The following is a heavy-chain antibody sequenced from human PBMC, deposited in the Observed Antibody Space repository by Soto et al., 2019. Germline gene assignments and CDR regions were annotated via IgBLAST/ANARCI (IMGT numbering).Heavy chain of an antibody. V-gene: IGHV3-21*01. CDR2: ISSSSSYI. J-gene: IGHJ6*02. CDR1: GFTFSSYS. Sequence: GGSLRLSCAASGFTFSSYSMNWVRQAPGKGLEWVSSISSSSSYIYYADSVKGRFTISGDNAKNSLYLQMNSLRAEDTAVYYCARSREPGVHYGLDVWGPGTTVTVSS. D-gene: IGHD1-26*01. CDR3: ARSREPGVHYGLDV.